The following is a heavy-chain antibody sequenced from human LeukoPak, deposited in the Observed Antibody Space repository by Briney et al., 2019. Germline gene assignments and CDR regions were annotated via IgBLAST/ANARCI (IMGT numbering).Heavy chain of an antibody. Sequence: GGSLRLSCAASGFTFSSSWMHWVRQAPGKGLVWVSRINSDGSSTIYADSVKGRFTMSRDNTKNTLYLQMNSLRAEDTAVYYCARDSHYFDSSAYYYYFDYWGQGTLVTVSS. V-gene: IGHV3-74*01. CDR1: GFTFSSSW. D-gene: IGHD3-22*01. CDR3: ARDSHYFDSSAYYYYFDY. J-gene: IGHJ4*02. CDR2: INSDGSST.